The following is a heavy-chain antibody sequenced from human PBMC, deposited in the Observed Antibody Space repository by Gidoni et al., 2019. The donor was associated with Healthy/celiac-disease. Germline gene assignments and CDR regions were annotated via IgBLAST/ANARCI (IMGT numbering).Heavy chain of an antibody. Sequence: EVQLVESGGGLVKPGGSLRLSCAASGFTFSSYSMNWVRQAPGKGLEWVSSISSSSSDIYYADSVKGRFTISRDNAKNSLYLQMNSLRAEDTAVYYCATGKRWLQFSPSLFDYWGQGTLVTVSS. CDR2: ISSSSSDI. CDR3: ATGKRWLQFSPSLFDY. J-gene: IGHJ4*02. D-gene: IGHD5-12*01. CDR1: GFTFSSYS. V-gene: IGHV3-21*01.